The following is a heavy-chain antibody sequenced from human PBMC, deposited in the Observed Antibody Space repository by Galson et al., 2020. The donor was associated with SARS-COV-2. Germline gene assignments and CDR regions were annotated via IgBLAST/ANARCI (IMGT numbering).Heavy chain of an antibody. D-gene: IGHD3-9*01. CDR1: GGPISSGSYY. V-gene: IGHV4-61*02. CDR3: AREGYDLLTGAFDY. Sequence: SETLSLTCTVSGGPISSGSYYWSWIRQPAGKGLEWVGRIYTTGNTNYNPSLKNRVTISVDRSKNQFSLKLTSVTAADTAVYYCAREGYDLLTGAFDYWGQGTLVTVSS. J-gene: IGHJ4*02. CDR2: IYTTGNT.